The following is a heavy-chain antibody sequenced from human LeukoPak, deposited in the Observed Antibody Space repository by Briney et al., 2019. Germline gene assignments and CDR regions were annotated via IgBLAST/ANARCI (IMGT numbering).Heavy chain of an antibody. D-gene: IGHD5-18*01. CDR1: GFTFNRYA. CDR2: ISYDGSNK. CDR3: ARDADGYSDY. Sequence: GGSLRLSCAASGFTFNRYAMHWVRQAPGKGLEWVAVISYDGSNKYYADSVKGRFTISRDNSKNTLYLQMNSLRAEDTAVYYCARDADGYSDYWGQGTLVTVSS. V-gene: IGHV3-30*04. J-gene: IGHJ4*02.